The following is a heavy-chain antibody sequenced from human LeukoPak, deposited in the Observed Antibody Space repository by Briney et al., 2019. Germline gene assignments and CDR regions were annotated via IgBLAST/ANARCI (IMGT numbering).Heavy chain of an antibody. J-gene: IGHJ4*02. Sequence: GGSLRLSCAASGFTFSSYAMHWVRQAPGKGLEWVSVIYSGGSTYYADSVKGRFTISRDNSKNTLYLQMNSLRAEDTAVYYCARGYYYDSSGLNWGQGTLVTVSS. CDR3: ARGYYYDSSGLN. CDR2: IYSGGST. D-gene: IGHD3-22*01. V-gene: IGHV3-53*01. CDR1: GFTFSSYA.